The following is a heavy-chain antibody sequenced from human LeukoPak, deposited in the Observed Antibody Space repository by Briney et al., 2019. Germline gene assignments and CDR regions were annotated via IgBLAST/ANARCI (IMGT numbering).Heavy chain of an antibody. D-gene: IGHD4-17*01. CDR2: ISYDGSNK. Sequence: GGSLRLSCAASGFTFSSYAMHWVRQAPGKGLEWVAVISYDGSNKYYADSVKGRFTISRDNSKNTLYLQMNSLRAEDTAVYYCAKNSATVTLPPFDYWGQGTLVTVSS. CDR1: GFTFSSYA. J-gene: IGHJ4*02. CDR3: AKNSATVTLPPFDY. V-gene: IGHV3-30-3*02.